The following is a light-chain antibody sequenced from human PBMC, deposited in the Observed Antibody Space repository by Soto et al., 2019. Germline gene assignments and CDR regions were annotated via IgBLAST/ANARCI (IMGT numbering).Light chain of an antibody. V-gene: IGLV2-8*01. J-gene: IGLJ2*01. CDR1: SSDVGGYNY. Sequence: QSALTQPPSASGSPGQSVTISCTGTSSDVGGYNYVSWYQQHPGKAPKLMISEVSKRPSGVPDRFSGSKSGNTASLTVSGLQAEDEAVYYCSSFAGNNNLVFGGATKLTVL. CDR3: SSFAGNNNLV. CDR2: EVS.